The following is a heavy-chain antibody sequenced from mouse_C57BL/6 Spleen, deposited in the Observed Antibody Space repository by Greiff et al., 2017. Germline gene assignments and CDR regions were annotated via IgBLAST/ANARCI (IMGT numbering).Heavy chain of an antibody. CDR1: GYTFTSYW. J-gene: IGHJ4*01. CDR3: ARSSSGLRRDMDD. Sequence: QVLLQQSGAELARPGSSVKLSCKASGYTFTSYWIGWVKQRPGQGLEWIGNIYPSNSDTYYNEKFKDKATLTADKSSSTAYMQLRSLTSEDSAVYYCARSSSGLRRDMDDWGKGTSVTVSS. CDR2: IYPSNSDT. V-gene: IGHV1-61*01.